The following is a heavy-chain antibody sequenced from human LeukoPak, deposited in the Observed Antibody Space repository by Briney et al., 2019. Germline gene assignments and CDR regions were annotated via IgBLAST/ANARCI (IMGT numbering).Heavy chain of an antibody. CDR3: AREQAGRGYSYGYPDY. CDR2: IYYSGST. Sequence: SETLSLTCTVSGGSISSGGYYWSWIRQHPGKGLEWIGYIYYSGSTYYNPSLKSRVTISVDTSKNQFSLKLSSVTAADTAVYYCAREQAGRGYSYGYPDYWGQGTLVTVSS. V-gene: IGHV4-31*03. J-gene: IGHJ4*02. D-gene: IGHD5-18*01. CDR1: GGSISSGGYY.